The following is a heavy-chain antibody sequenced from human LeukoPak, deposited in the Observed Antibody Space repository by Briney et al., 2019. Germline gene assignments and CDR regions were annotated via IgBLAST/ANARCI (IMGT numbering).Heavy chain of an antibody. V-gene: IGHV4-59*01. Sequence: SETLSLTCTVSGGSISNYYWNWIRQPPGKGLEWIGYSGSTAYNPSLKSRLTISLDTSKIQFSLKLNSVTAADTAVYYCARGRSGHGGLDYWGQGTLVTVSS. J-gene: IGHJ4*02. CDR2: SGST. CDR3: ARGRSGHGGLDY. D-gene: IGHD3-10*01. CDR1: GGSISNYY.